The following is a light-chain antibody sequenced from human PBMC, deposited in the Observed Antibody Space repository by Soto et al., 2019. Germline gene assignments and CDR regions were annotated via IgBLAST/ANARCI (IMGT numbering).Light chain of an antibody. Sequence: AIRMTQSPSSLSASTGDRVTITCRASQGISSYLAWYQQKPGKAPKLLIYAASTLHSGVPSRFSGSGSGTDFTLTISCLQSEDFPTYYCQQYYSYPPWTFGQGTKVEIK. V-gene: IGKV1-8*01. CDR2: AAS. J-gene: IGKJ1*01. CDR1: QGISSY. CDR3: QQYYSYPPWT.